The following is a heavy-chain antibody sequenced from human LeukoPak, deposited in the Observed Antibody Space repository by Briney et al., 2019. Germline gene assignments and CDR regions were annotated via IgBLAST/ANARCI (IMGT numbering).Heavy chain of an antibody. V-gene: IGHV3-11*01. D-gene: IGHD3-3*01. Sequence: GGSLRLPCAASGFTFSDYYMSWIRQAPGKGLEWVSYISSSGSTIYYADSVKGRFTISRDNAKNSLYLQMNSLRAEDTAVYYCARGKARFLEWPFDPWGQGTLVTVSS. CDR1: GFTFSDYY. CDR2: ISSSGSTI. CDR3: ARGKARFLEWPFDP. J-gene: IGHJ5*02.